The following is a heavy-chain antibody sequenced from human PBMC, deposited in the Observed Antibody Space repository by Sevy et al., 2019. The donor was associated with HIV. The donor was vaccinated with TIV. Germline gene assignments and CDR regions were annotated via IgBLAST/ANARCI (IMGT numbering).Heavy chain of an antibody. J-gene: IGHJ4*02. CDR3: AKFAGDFPHFDF. CDR2: ISDTGTST. D-gene: IGHD7-27*01. V-gene: IGHV3-23*01. CDR1: GFTFSTYS. Sequence: GGSLRLSCAASGFTFSTYSMTWVRQAPRKGLEWVSAISDTGTSTYYTDSVEGRFTISIENSKSTLFLHMNSLRAEDTALYYCAKFAGDFPHFDFWGLGTLVTVSS.